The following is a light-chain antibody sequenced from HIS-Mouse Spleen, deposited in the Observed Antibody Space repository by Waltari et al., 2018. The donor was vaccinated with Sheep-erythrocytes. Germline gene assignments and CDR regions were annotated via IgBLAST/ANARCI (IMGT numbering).Light chain of an antibody. CDR1: SSDVGGYNY. J-gene: IGLJ1*01. Sequence: QSALTQPRSVSGSPGQSVTISCTGTSSDVGGYNYVSWYQQYPGKAPKLMIYDVSKRPSGVPDRFSGSKSGNTASLTISRLQAEDEADYYCCSYAGSYNHVFATGTKVTVL. CDR2: DVS. V-gene: IGLV2-11*01. CDR3: CSYAGSYNHV.